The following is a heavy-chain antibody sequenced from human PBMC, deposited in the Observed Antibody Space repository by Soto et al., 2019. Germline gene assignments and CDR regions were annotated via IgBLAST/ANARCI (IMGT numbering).Heavy chain of an antibody. CDR3: AKVKTWTYLDF. V-gene: IGHV3-23*01. CDR1: GFTFSNYA. Sequence: PGGSLRLSCAASGFTFSNYAMTWVRQAPGKGLEWVSSISGSGDNTYYADSVKGRFTISRDNSKNTLYVQMNSLRAEDTAVYYCAKVKTWTYLDFWGQGPLVTVSS. D-gene: IGHD5-12*01. J-gene: IGHJ4*02. CDR2: ISGSGDNT.